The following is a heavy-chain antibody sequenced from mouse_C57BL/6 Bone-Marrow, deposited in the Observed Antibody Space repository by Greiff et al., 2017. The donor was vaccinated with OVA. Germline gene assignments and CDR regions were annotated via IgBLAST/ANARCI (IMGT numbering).Heavy chain of an antibody. CDR2: IDPSDSYT. D-gene: IGHD2-2*01. V-gene: IGHV1-59*01. J-gene: IGHJ4*01. CDR3: ARSPCYGSYAIDY. Sequence: VQLQQPGAELVRPGTSVKLSCKASGYTFTSYWMHWVKQRPGQGLEWIGVIDPSDSYTKYNQKFKGKATLTVDTYSSTAYMQLSSLTSEDSAVYYCARSPCYGSYAIDYWGQGTSVTVSS. CDR1: GYTFTSYW.